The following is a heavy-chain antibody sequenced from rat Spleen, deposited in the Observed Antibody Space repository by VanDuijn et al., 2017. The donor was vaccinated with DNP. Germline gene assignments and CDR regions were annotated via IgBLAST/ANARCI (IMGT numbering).Heavy chain of an antibody. V-gene: IGHV5-20*01. D-gene: IGHD1-6*01. Sequence: EVQLVESGGGLVQPGRSLKVSCAASGFTFSDYGMAWVLQAPTKGLEWVASISYDGGRTYYRDSVKGRFTISRDNAKSTLYLQMSKVGSEDTAIYYCTRQMRYGYPQAWGQGTSVTVSS. CDR1: GFTFSDYG. CDR3: TRQMRYGYPQA. J-gene: IGHJ4*01. CDR2: ISYDGGRT.